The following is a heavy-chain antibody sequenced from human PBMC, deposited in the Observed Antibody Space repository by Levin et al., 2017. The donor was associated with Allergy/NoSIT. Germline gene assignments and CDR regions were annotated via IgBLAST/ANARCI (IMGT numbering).Heavy chain of an antibody. V-gene: IGHV5-51*01. CDR1: GYSFTDYW. J-gene: IGHJ6*02. CDR3: ARCVSGYDAYYYYHGMDV. Sequence: GESLKISCKGSGYSFTDYWIAWVRQMPGKGLEWMGIIYPADSDTKYSPSFQGQVTISADRSLSTAYLQWSSLKASDTAIYYCARCVSGYDAYYYYHGMDVWGQGTTVTVSS. D-gene: IGHD5-12*01. CDR2: IYPADSDT.